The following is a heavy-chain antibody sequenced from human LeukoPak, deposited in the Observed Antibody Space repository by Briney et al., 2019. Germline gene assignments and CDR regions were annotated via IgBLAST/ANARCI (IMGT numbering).Heavy chain of an antibody. Sequence: PCESLFLACSIYVDPLSSSYGRSVRQPPGKVLGWIGYIYYSGSTNYNPSLKSRVTISVDTSKNQFSLKLSSVTAADTAVYYCARKGMLSIFRPWGQGTLVTVSS. D-gene: IGHD2-21*01. V-gene: IGHV4-59*12. J-gene: IGHJ5*02. CDR1: VDPLSSSY. CDR3: ARKGMLSIFRP. CDR2: IYYSGST.